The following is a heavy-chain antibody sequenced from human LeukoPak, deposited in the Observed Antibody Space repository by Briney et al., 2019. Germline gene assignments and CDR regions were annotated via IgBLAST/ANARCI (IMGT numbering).Heavy chain of an antibody. D-gene: IGHD6-13*01. CDR3: ARGPRYSFY. J-gene: IGHJ4*02. CDR1: GFIVSHNY. Sequence: EGSLRLSCAASGFIVSHNYMTWVRQAPGKGLEWISVIYIDGTTYYADSVKGQFTISRDQANNTLYLQMNTLRDEDTAVYYCARGPRYSFYWGQGTLVSVSS. V-gene: IGHV3-53*01. CDR2: IYIDGTT.